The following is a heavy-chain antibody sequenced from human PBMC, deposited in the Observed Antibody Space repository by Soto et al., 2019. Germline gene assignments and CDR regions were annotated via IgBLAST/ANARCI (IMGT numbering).Heavy chain of an antibody. J-gene: IGHJ4*02. Sequence: PSETLSLTCAVYGGSFSGYYWSWIRQPPGKGLEWIGEINHSGSTNYNPSLKSRVTISVDTSKNQFSLKLSSVTAADTAVYYCARVYSNYSIDYWGQGTLVTVSS. V-gene: IGHV4-34*01. CDR2: INHSGST. D-gene: IGHD4-4*01. CDR3: ARVYSNYSIDY. CDR1: GGSFSGYY.